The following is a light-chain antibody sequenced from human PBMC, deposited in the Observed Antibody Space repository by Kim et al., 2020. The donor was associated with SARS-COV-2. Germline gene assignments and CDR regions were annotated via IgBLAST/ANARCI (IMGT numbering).Light chain of an antibody. CDR3: QLRSNWPLFC. CDR1: QSVSSY. Sequence: EIVLTQSPATLSLSPGERATLSCRASQSVSSYLAWYQQKPGQAPRLLIYDASNRATGIPARFSGSGSGTDFTLTISSLEPEDFAVYYCQLRSNWPLFCFGPGNKVDIK. V-gene: IGKV3-11*01. J-gene: IGKJ3*01. CDR2: DAS.